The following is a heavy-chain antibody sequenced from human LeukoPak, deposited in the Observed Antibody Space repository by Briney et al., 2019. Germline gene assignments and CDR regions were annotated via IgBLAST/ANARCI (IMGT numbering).Heavy chain of an antibody. J-gene: IGHJ4*02. Sequence: ASVKVSCKASGYLFTNYGISWVRQAPGQGLEWVGWISGYNDNAHYAQKLQGRVTMTRETSTSTVYMELRSLSSDDTAFYYCARDGNDVMDYWGQGTQVTVSS. D-gene: IGHD1-1*01. CDR2: ISGYNDNA. CDR1: GYLFTNYG. V-gene: IGHV1-18*01. CDR3: ARDGNDVMDY.